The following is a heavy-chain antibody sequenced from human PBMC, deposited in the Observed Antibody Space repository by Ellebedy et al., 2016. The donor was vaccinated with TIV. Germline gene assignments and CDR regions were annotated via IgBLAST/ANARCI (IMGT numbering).Heavy chain of an antibody. CDR3: ARGTGLGSGSYYNDYFDN. Sequence: SETLSLTXSVYGGSFSDYYWTWIRQPPGKGLEWIGEINHSGSTNYNPSLKSRVTISVDTSKNQFSLKLSSVTAADTAVYYCARGTGLGSGSYYNDYFDNWGQGTLVTVSS. D-gene: IGHD3-10*01. V-gene: IGHV4-34*01. CDR2: INHSGST. J-gene: IGHJ4*02. CDR1: GGSFSDYY.